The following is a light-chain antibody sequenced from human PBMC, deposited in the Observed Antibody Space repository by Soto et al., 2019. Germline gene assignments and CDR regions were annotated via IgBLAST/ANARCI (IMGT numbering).Light chain of an antibody. CDR1: QSVSSSY. CDR3: QQYGSSPPSGFT. J-gene: IGKJ3*01. V-gene: IGKV3-20*01. Sequence: EIVLTQSPGTLSLSPGERATLSCRASQSVSSSYLAWYQQKPGQAPRLLIYGASSRATGIPDRFSGSGSGTDFTLTISRLEPEDFAVYYCQQYGSSPPSGFTFGPGTKVDIK. CDR2: GAS.